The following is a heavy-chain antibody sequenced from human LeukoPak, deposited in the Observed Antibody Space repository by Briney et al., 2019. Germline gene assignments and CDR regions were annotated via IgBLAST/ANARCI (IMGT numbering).Heavy chain of an antibody. CDR1: GGTFSSYA. V-gene: IGHV1-69*04. CDR2: IIPNLGIA. D-gene: IGHD3-10*01. J-gene: IGHJ4*02. CDR3: ARDTFAAMVRGVSNFDY. Sequence: ASVKVSCKASGGTFSSYAISWVRQAPGQGLEWLGRIIPNLGIANYAQKFQGRVTITADKSTSTAYMELSSLRSEDTAVYYCARDTFAAMVRGVSNFDYWGQGTLVTVSS.